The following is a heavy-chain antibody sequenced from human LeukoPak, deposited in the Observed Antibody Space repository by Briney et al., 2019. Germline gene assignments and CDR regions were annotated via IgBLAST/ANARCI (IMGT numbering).Heavy chain of an antibody. V-gene: IGHV6-1*01. CDR3: ATDLGNTGWYTFEY. D-gene: IGHD6-19*01. CDR2: TYYRSKWYS. Sequence: SQTLSLTCAISGDSVSSLNGAWNWIRQSPSRGLEWLGRTYYRSKWYSDYAPSMRGRISINADTSKNQFSLQLNSVTPEDTAVYYCATDLGNTGWYTFEYWGQGTLVTVSS. CDR1: GDSVSSLNGA. J-gene: IGHJ4*02.